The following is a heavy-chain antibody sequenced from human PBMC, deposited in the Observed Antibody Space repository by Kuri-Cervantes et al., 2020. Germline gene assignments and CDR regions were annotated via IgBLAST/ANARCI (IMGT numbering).Heavy chain of an antibody. CDR1: GGSLSGHV. CDR3: ARGMATIFDYYYYHMDV. V-gene: IGHV4-34*01. D-gene: IGHD5-24*01. Sequence: SETLSLTCAVLGGSLSGHVWTWVRQPPGKGLEWIGEINHSGSTNYNPSLKSRVTISVDTSKNQFSLKLSSVTAADTAVYYCARGMATIFDYYYYHMDVWGKGTTVTVSS. J-gene: IGHJ6*03. CDR2: INHSGST.